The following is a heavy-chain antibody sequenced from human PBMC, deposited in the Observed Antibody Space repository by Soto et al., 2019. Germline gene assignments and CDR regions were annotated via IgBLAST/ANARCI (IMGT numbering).Heavy chain of an antibody. CDR3: AREPRYCRGGSCSITGDAYDI. D-gene: IGHD2-15*01. Sequence: EVQLVESGGGLVQPRGSLRLSCTASGFIVSDTYVNWVRQAPGKGLEWVSVISNRGDTHYADAVRGRFSLSRDISDNTLHLQMNNLRVEDTAVYYCAREPRYCRGGSCSITGDAYDIWGQGTMVTVSS. V-gene: IGHV3-66*01. CDR2: ISNRGDT. J-gene: IGHJ3*02. CDR1: GFIVSDTY.